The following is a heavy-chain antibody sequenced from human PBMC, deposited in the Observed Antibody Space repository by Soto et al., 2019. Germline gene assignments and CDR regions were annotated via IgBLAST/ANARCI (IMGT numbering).Heavy chain of an antibody. CDR2: ITSGGTT. Sequence: GGSLRLSCTASGFTFSSYEMTWVRQAPGKGLEWVSYITSGGTTYYADSAKGRFTISRDNAKNSLYLHLNSLTAEDTAIYYCARVLYATWSSFDYWGQGTLVTVSS. J-gene: IGHJ4*02. D-gene: IGHD1-26*01. V-gene: IGHV3-48*03. CDR1: GFTFSSYE. CDR3: ARVLYATWSSFDY.